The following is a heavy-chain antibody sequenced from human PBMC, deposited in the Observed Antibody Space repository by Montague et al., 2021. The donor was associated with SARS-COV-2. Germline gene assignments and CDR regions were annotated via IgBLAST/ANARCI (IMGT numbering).Heavy chain of an antibody. CDR3: ARHYDHSSRVDS. V-gene: IGHV4-59*08. CDR1: GGSISSDY. Sequence: SETLSLTCTVSGGSISSDYWTWIRQPPGKGREWIGFVNYRGNTYYNPSLRGRVTISVDTSSNHFSLTLSSVTAADTAIYYCARHYDHSSRVDSWGQGTLVTVSS. J-gene: IGHJ4*02. D-gene: IGHD3-16*01. CDR2: VNYRGNT.